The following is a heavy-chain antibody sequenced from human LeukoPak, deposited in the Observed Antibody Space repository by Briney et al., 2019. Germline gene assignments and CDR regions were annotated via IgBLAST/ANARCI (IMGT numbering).Heavy chain of an antibody. D-gene: IGHD6-19*01. J-gene: IGHJ6*02. Sequence: SETLSLTCTVSGGSISSSSYYWGWIRQPPGKGLEWIGSIYYSGSTYYNPFLKSRVTISVDTSKNQFSLKLSSVTAADTAVYYCATNPSWDSGFTWYYYYGMDVWGQGTTVTVSS. CDR3: ATNPSWDSGFTWYYYYGMDV. CDR1: GGSISSSSYY. CDR2: IYYSGST. V-gene: IGHV4-39*01.